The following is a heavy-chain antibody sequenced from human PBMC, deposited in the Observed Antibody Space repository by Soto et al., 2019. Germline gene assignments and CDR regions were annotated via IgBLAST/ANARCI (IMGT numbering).Heavy chain of an antibody. D-gene: IGHD2-21*01. V-gene: IGHV4-31*03. CDR1: GGSISSGGYY. Sequence: QVQLQESGPGLVKPSQTLSLTCTVSGGSISSGGYYWSWIRQHPGKGLEWIGYIYYSGSTYYNPSLNSRITISVDTPKNQFSLSLSSVTAADTAVYYCAASCVGCGGFNYYGMDVWGQGTTVTVSS. CDR3: AASCVGCGGFNYYGMDV. CDR2: IYYSGST. J-gene: IGHJ6*02.